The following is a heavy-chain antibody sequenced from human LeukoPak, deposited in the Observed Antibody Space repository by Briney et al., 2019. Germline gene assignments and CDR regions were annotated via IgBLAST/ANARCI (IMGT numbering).Heavy chain of an antibody. V-gene: IGHV5-51*01. CDR2: IYPADSDI. D-gene: IGHD2-15*01. CDR3: ARHKYCSGGSCYLDY. J-gene: IGHJ4*02. CDR1: GYSINNYW. Sequence: GESLKISCKGSGYSINNYWIGWVRQMPGKGLEWMGIIYPADSDIRYSPSFQGQVTISADKSISTAYLQWSSLKASDTAMYYCARHKYCSGGSCYLDYWGQGTLVTVSS.